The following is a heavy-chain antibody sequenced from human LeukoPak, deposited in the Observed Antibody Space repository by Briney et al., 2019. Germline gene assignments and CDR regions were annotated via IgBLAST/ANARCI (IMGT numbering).Heavy chain of an antibody. CDR2: IYPGVSDT. Sequence: GESLKISCKGSGYSFTSYWIGWLRQMPGKGLEWMGIIYPGVSDTRYSPSFQGQVTISADKSISTAYLQWSSLKASDTAMYYCARRPVVGYCSSTSCLGSAFDIWGQGTMVTVSS. D-gene: IGHD2-2*01. CDR1: GYSFTSYW. V-gene: IGHV5-51*01. J-gene: IGHJ3*02. CDR3: ARRPVVGYCSSTSCLGSAFDI.